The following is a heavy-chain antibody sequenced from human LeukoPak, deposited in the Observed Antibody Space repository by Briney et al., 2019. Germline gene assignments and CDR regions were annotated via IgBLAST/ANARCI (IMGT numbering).Heavy chain of an antibody. CDR2: ISSSGSTI. V-gene: IGHV3-48*04. CDR1: GFTFSSYG. CDR3: AELGITMIGGV. J-gene: IGHJ6*04. Sequence: GGTLRLSCTASGFTFSSYGMNWVRQAPGKGLEWVSYISSSGSTIYYADSVKGRFTISRDNAKNSLYLQMNSLRAEDAAVYYCAELGITMIGGVWGKGTTVTISS. D-gene: IGHD3-10*02.